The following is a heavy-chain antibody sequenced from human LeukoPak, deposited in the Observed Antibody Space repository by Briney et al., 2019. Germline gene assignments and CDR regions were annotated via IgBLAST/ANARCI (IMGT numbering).Heavy chain of an antibody. J-gene: IGHJ4*02. CDR3: ARDRGCSSYYFDY. D-gene: IGHD6-19*01. CDR2: IVDDGINT. CDR1: GLTLSSYG. Sequence: RGSLRLSRAPSGLTLSSYGMHWVRPAPRTGGEGGAVIVDDGINTYYADAVKGRFTISRDNSMNTWYLLLNGLRAEDMAVCYCARDRGCSSYYFDYWGQGTLVTV. V-gene: IGHV3-33*01.